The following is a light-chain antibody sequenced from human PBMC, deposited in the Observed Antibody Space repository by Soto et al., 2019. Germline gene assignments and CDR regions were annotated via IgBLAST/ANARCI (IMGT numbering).Light chain of an antibody. CDR1: SSNIGDNY. CDR3: GTWDSSLSVRV. CDR2: DNN. J-gene: IGLJ2*01. Sequence: QSVLTQPPSVSAAPGQKVTISCSGSSSNIGDNYVSWYQQFPGTAPKLLMYDNNKRPSGIPDRFSGSKSGTSATLGITGLQTGDEADYYCGTWDSSLSVRVFGGGTKLTVL. V-gene: IGLV1-51*01.